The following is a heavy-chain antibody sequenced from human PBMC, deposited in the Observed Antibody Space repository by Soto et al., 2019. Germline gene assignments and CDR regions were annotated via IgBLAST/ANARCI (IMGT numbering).Heavy chain of an antibody. CDR1: GFTFSSYA. CDR3: AKGGPYYYDSSGYYDY. CDR2: ISGSGGST. V-gene: IGHV3-23*01. D-gene: IGHD3-22*01. Sequence: EVQLLESGGGLVQPGGSLRLSCAASGFTFSSYAMRWVRQAPGKGLEWVSAISGSGGSTYYADSVKGRFTISRDNSKNTLYLQMNILRAEDTAVYYCAKGGPYYYDSSGYYDYWGQGTLVTVSS. J-gene: IGHJ4*02.